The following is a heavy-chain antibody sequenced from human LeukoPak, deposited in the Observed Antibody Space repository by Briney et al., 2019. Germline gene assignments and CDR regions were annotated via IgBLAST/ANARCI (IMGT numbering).Heavy chain of an antibody. D-gene: IGHD1-26*01. V-gene: IGHV3-23*01. CDR1: GFTFSSYA. CDR2: ITGSSSNT. Sequence: GGSLRLSCAASGFTFSSYAMSWVRQAPGKGLEWISTITGSSSNTYYADSVEGRFTISRDNSKNTLYLQVNSLRAEDTAFYFRARRLVGTTARYFDYWGRGTLVTVSS. J-gene: IGHJ4*01. CDR3: ARRLVGTTARYFDY.